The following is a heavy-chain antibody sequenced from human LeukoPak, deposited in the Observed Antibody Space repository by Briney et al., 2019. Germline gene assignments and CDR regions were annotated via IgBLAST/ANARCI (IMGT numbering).Heavy chain of an antibody. CDR1: GFTFHDYA. Sequence: GSLRLSCAVSGFTFHDYAIHWIRQAPGEGLEWLSLITWDGSVTHYADSVKGRFTVSRDNGRNSLYLQMSSLRPEDTALYYCAKDRLGYTYGYIDYWAREPWSPSPQ. CDR3: AKDRLGYTYGYIDY. D-gene: IGHD5-18*01. V-gene: IGHV3-43D*03. CDR2: ITWDGSVT. J-gene: IGHJ4*02.